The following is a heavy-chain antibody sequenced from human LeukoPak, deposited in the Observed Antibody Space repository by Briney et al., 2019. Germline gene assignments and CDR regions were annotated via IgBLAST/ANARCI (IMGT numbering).Heavy chain of an antibody. CDR1: GYTFTSYD. CDR3: ARGRRSRENRYYFDY. Sequence: GASVKVSCKASGYTFTSYDINWVRQATGQGLEWMGWMNHNSGNTGYAQKFQGRVTMTRNTSISTAYMELSSLRSEDTAVYYCARGRRSRENRYYFDYWGQGTLVTVSS. J-gene: IGHJ4*02. D-gene: IGHD1-26*01. CDR2: MNHNSGNT. V-gene: IGHV1-8*01.